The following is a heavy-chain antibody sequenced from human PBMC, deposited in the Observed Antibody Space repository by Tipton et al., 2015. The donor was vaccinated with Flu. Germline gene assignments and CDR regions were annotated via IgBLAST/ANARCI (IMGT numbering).Heavy chain of an antibody. CDR2: IYYSGST. J-gene: IGHJ1*01. V-gene: IGHV4-59*11. Sequence: TLSLTCTVSGGSISSHYWSWIRQPAGKGLEWIGYIYYSGSTNYNPSLKSRVTISVDTSKNQFSLKLSSVTAADTAVYYCARYGTYDGSRYFQHWGQGTLVTVSS. CDR1: GGSISSHY. D-gene: IGHD1-26*01. CDR3: ARYGTYDGSRYFQH.